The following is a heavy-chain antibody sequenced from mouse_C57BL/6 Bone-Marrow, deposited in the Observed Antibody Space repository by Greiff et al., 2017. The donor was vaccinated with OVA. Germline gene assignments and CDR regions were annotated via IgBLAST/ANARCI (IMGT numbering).Heavy chain of an antibody. D-gene: IGHD2-3*01. CDR3: ARDRRWLLPDY. CDR1: GFTFSSYA. J-gene: IGHJ2*01. CDR2: ISDGGSYT. V-gene: IGHV5-4*01. Sequence: DVQLVESGGGLVKPGGSLKLSCAASGFTFSSYAMSWVRQTPEKRLEWVATISDGGSYTYYPDNVKGRFTISRDNAKNNLYLQLSHLKSEDTAMYYCARDRRWLLPDYWGQGTTLTVSS.